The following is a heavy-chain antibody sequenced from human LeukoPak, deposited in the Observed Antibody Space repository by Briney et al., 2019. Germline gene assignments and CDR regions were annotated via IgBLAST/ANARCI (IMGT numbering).Heavy chain of an antibody. V-gene: IGHV4-39*07. CDR1: GGSISSSYYY. J-gene: IGHJ5*02. Sequence: SETLSLTCTVSGGSISSSYYYWGWIRQPPGKGLEWIGSIHYSGSTYNNPSLQSRATISVDTSKNQFSLKLSSVTAADTAVYYCARAIGYCSSTSCYLRGNWFDPWGQGTLVTVSS. CDR3: ARAIGYCSSTSCYLRGNWFDP. D-gene: IGHD2-2*01. CDR2: IHYSGST.